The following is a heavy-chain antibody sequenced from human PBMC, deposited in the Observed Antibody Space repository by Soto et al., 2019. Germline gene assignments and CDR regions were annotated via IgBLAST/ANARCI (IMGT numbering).Heavy chain of an antibody. CDR1: GYTFTGYY. CDR3: ARGERLRYFDWSPPVSAFDI. D-gene: IGHD3-9*01. CDR2: INPNSGGT. Sequence: GASVKVSCKASGYTFTGYYMHRVRQAPGQGLEWMGWINPNSGGTNYAQKFQGRVTMTRDTSISTAYMELSRLRSDDTAVYYCARGERLRYFDWSPPVSAFDIWGQGTMVTVSS. J-gene: IGHJ3*02. V-gene: IGHV1-2*02.